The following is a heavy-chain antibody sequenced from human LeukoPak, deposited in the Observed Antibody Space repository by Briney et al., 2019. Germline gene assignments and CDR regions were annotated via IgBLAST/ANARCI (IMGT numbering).Heavy chain of an antibody. CDR1: GFTFSSYW. CDR2: INSDGSST. D-gene: IGHD4-23*01. J-gene: IGHJ3*02. V-gene: IGHV3-74*01. Sequence: PGVTLRLSCAASGFTFSSYWMHWLRQAQGNGLVWVSRINSDGSSTSYADSVKGRFTISRDNAKNTLYLQMNSLRAEDTAVYYCARRGAVADAFDIWGQGTMVTVSS. CDR3: ARRGAVADAFDI.